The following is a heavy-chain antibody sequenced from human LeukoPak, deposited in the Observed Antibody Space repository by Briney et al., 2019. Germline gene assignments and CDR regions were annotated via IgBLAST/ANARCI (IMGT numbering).Heavy chain of an antibody. D-gene: IGHD4-17*01. J-gene: IGHJ3*02. CDR3: VSFYGDYVGDAFDI. Sequence: PSETLSLTCTVSGGSISSYYWSWIRQPPGKGLEWIGYIYYSGSTNYNPSLKSRVTISVDTSKNQFSLKLSSVTAADTAVYYCVSFYGDYVGDAFDIWGQGTMVTVSS. V-gene: IGHV4-59*01. CDR2: IYYSGST. CDR1: GGSISSYY.